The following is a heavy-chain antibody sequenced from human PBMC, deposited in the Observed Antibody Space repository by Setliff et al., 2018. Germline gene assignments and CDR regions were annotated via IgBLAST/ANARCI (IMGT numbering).Heavy chain of an antibody. D-gene: IGHD3-3*01. J-gene: IGHJ4*02. CDR2: IYTSGST. CDR1: GGSISSGSYY. CDR3: ARRATYYNFWSGYYDY. Sequence: SETLSLTCTVSGGSISSGSYYWSWIRQPAGKGLEWIGHIYTSGSTNYNPSLKSRVTISVDTSKNQFSLKLSSVTAADTAVYYCARRATYYNFWSGYYDYWGQGTLVTVSS. V-gene: IGHV4-61*09.